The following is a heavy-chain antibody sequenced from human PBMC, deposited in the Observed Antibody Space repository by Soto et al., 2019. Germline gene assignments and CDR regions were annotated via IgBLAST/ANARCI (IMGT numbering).Heavy chain of an antibody. V-gene: IGHV4-39*07. CDR1: GGSISSSSYY. D-gene: IGHD6-6*01. J-gene: IGHJ6*03. CDR2: IYHSGST. CDR3: ARGTLYTSSPYYYYVDV. Sequence: SETLSLTCTVSGGSISSSSYYWGWIRQPPGKGLEWIGAIYHSGSTYYNPSLKSRVTISVDTSKNQFSLKLSSVTAADTAVYYCARGTLYTSSPYYYYVDVWGKGTTVTVSS.